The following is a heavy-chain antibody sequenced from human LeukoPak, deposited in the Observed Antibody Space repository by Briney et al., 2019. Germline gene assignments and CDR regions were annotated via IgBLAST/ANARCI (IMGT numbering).Heavy chain of an antibody. V-gene: IGHV4-31*03. J-gene: IGHJ6*02. CDR1: GGSISSGGYY. CDR2: IYYSGST. Sequence: PSETLSLTCTVSGGSISSGGYYWSWIRQHPGKGLEWIGYIYYSGSTYYNPSLKSRVTISVDTSKNQFSLKLSSVTAADTAVYYCARDKEVRGVSYHYYYGMDVWGQGTTVTVSS. CDR3: ARDKEVRGVSYHYYYGMDV. D-gene: IGHD3-10*01.